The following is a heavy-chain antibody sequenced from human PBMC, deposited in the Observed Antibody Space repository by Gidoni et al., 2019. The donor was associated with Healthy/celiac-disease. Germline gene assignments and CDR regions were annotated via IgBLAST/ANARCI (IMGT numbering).Heavy chain of an antibody. CDR2: ISGSGGST. D-gene: IGHD6-13*01. V-gene: IGHV3-23*01. Sequence: LEWVSAISGSGGSTYYANSVKGRFTISRDNSKNTRYLKMNSLRAEDTAVYDWAKGYSSNFDYWGQGTLVTVSS. CDR3: AKGYSSNFDY. J-gene: IGHJ4*02.